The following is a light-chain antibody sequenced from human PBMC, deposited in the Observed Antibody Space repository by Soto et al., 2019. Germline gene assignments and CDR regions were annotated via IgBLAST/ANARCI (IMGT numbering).Light chain of an antibody. J-gene: IGKJ5*01. CDR2: GAY. CDR1: QYIDRY. CDR3: QQTYSTTFT. Sequence: DIQMTQSPSSLSASVGDRVTITCRASQYIDRYLNWYQHKPGKAPQLLIYGAYNLQSGVPSRFSGSGSGTDFTLTITSLQPADSATFYCQQTYSTTFTFGQGARWRL. V-gene: IGKV1-39*01.